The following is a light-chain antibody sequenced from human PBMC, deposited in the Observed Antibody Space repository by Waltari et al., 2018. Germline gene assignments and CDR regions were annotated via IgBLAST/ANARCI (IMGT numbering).Light chain of an antibody. J-gene: IGLJ2*01. CDR1: SSNIRAGYD. CDR2: GNS. V-gene: IGLV1-40*01. CDR3: QSYDSSLSGGV. Sequence: QSVLTQPPSVSGAPGQRVTISCTGRSSNIRAGYDVHWYQQLPGTAPKLLIYGNSNRPSGVPDRFSGSKSGTSASLAITGLQAEDEADYYCQSYDSSLSGGVFGGGTKLTVL.